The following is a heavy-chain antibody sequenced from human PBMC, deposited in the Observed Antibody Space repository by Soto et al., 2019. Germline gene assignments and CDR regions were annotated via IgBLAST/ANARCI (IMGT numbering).Heavy chain of an antibody. CDR3: AKGRTSGSFYFYSDY. J-gene: IGHJ4*02. D-gene: IGHD3-10*01. V-gene: IGHV3-23*01. CDR2: ISGSADAT. Sequence: EVQLLESGGGLVQPGGSLRLSCTASGFTFRSYTMMWVRQAPGMGLEWASAISGSADATNTADSVKGRLTISRDNSKNTLYLQMNSLRAEDTAVYYCAKGRTSGSFYFYSDYWGQGTLVTVSS. CDR1: GFTFRSYT.